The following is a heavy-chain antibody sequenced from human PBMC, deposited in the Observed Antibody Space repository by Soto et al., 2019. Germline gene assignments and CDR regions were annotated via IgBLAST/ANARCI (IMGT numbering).Heavy chain of an antibody. J-gene: IGHJ6*02. CDR3: ARGAPELRYFAWFPPREYYYYYGMDV. D-gene: IGHD3-9*01. CDR1: GDSVSSNSAA. Sequence: PSQTLSLTCAISGDSVSSNSAAWNWIRQSPSRGLEWLGRTYYRSKWYNDYAVSVKSRITINPDTSKNQFSLQLNSVTPEDTAVYYCARGAPELRYFAWFPPREYYYYYGMDVWGQGTTVTVSS. CDR2: TYYRSKWYN. V-gene: IGHV6-1*01.